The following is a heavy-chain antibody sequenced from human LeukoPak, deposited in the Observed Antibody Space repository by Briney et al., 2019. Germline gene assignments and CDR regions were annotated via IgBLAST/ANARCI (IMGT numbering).Heavy chain of an antibody. D-gene: IGHD3-10*01. CDR1: GYTFTSCD. V-gene: IGHV1-8*01. J-gene: IGHJ6*02. Sequence: ASVKVSCKASGYTFTSCDINWVRQATGQGLEWMGWMNPNSGNTGYAQKFQGRVTMTEDTSTDTAYMELSSLRSEDTAVYYCTIISSDYYYGMDVWGQGTTVTVSS. CDR2: MNPNSGNT. CDR3: TIISSDYYYGMDV.